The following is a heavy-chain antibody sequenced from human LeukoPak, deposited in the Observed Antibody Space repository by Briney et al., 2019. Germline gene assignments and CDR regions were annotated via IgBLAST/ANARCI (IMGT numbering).Heavy chain of an antibody. V-gene: IGHV1-69*01. CDR3: ARVQWSRGPEDYYYYGMDV. D-gene: IGHD2-8*01. CDR2: IIPIFGTA. J-gene: IGHJ6*02. Sequence: SVKVSCKASGGTFSSYAISWVRQAPGQGLEWMGGIIPIFGTANYAQKFQGRVTITADESTSTAYMELSSLRSEDTAVYYCARVQWSRGPEDYYYYGMDVWGQGTTVTVSS. CDR1: GGTFSSYA.